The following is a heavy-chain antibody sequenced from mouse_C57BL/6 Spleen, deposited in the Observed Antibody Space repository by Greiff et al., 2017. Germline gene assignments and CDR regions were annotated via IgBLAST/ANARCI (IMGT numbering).Heavy chain of an antibody. V-gene: IGHV5-6*01. Sequence: EVKVVESGGDLVKPGGSLKLSCAASGFTFSSYGMSWVRQTPDKRLEWVATISSGGSYTYYPDSVKGRFTISRDNAKNTLYLQMSSLKSEDTAMYYCARQEYRQALPWFAYWGQGTLVTVSA. CDR3: ARQEYRQALPWFAY. CDR1: GFTFSSYG. D-gene: IGHD5-1*01. CDR2: ISSGGSYT. J-gene: IGHJ3*01.